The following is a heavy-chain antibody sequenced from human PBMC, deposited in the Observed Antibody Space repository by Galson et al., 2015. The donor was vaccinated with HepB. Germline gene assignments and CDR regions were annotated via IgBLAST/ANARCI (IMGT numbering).Heavy chain of an antibody. Sequence: SLRLSCAASGFSFSNAWMSWVRQAPGKGLEWVGRIKSKTDGGTTDYAASVKGRFTISRDDSKNTLYLQMNSLRTEDTAVYYCTTDADVDYDYVWGSYGGWFDPWGQGTQVTVSS. V-gene: IGHV3-15*01. J-gene: IGHJ5*02. CDR2: IKSKTDGGTT. CDR1: GFSFSNAW. D-gene: IGHD3-16*01. CDR3: TTDADVDYDYVWGSYGGWFDP.